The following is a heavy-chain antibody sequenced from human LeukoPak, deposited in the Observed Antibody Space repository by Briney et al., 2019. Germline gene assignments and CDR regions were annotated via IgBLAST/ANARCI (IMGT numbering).Heavy chain of an antibody. J-gene: IGHJ3*02. CDR3: ARPKIGYSYVDAFDI. V-gene: IGHV4-38-2*01. Sequence: SETLSLTCAVSGYSISSGYYWGWIRQPPGKGLEWIGSIYHSGSTYYNPSLKSRVTISVDTSKNQFSLKLSSVTAADTAVYYCARPKIGYSYVDAFDIWGQGTVVTVSS. CDR1: GYSISSGYY. D-gene: IGHD5-18*01. CDR2: IYHSGST.